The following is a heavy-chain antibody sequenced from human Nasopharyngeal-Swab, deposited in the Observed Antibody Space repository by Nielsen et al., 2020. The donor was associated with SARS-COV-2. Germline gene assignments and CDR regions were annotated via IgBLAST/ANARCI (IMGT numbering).Heavy chain of an antibody. V-gene: IGHV3-74*01. CDR2: INIYGSRT. CDR3: ARDFDKTGD. J-gene: IGHJ4*02. CDR1: GFTFSNSW. Sequence: GESLKISCAVPGFTFSNSWVHWVRQVPGKGSVWVSRINIYGSRTGYADSVKGRFTISRDNAKNTVYLQMNGLRVEDTALYYCARDFDKTGDWGQGTLVTVSS. D-gene: IGHD7-27*01.